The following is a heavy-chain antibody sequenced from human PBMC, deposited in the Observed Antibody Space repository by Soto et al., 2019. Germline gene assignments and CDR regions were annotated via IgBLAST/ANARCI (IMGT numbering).Heavy chain of an antibody. CDR3: ASSNGVYDILTGYTDDACDI. V-gene: IGHV3-74*01. D-gene: IGHD3-9*01. Sequence: GGSLRLSCAASGFTFSSYWMHWVRQAPGKGLVWVSRINSDGSSTSYADSVKGRFTISRDNAKNTLYLQMNSLRAEDTAVYYCASSNGVYDILTGYTDDACDIWGQGTMVTVS. CDR2: INSDGSST. J-gene: IGHJ3*02. CDR1: GFTFSSYW.